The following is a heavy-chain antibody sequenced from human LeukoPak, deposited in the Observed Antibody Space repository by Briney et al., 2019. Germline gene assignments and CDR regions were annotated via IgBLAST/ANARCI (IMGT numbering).Heavy chain of an antibody. Sequence: GESLKTSCKGSGYSFTSYWIGWARQMPGKGLEWMGIIYPGDSDTSANPSFQGQVTISAEKTITTAFLQRSSLNASDTAMYYCARQVSNWFDPWGQGTLVTVSS. V-gene: IGHV5-51*01. CDR2: IYPGDSDT. CDR1: GYSFTSYW. CDR3: ARQVSNWFDP. J-gene: IGHJ5*02.